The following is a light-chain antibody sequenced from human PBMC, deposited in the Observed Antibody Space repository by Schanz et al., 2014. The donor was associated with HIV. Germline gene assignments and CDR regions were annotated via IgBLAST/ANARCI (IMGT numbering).Light chain of an antibody. CDR3: GAWASGRGAVV. V-gene: IGLV1-51*01. J-gene: IGLJ2*01. CDR1: NSNIGNKY. CDR2: KNN. Sequence: QSGLTQPPSVSAAAGQKVTISCSGTNSNIGNKYVSWYQQLPGTAPKLLIYKNNQRPSGISDRFSGSKSGTFATLAITGLQAEDEADYYCGAWASGRGAVVFGGGTKLTVL.